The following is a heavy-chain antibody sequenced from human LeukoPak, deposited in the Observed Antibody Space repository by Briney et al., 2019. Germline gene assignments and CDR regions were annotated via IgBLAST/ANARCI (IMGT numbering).Heavy chain of an antibody. Sequence: GGSLRLSCAASGFTFSSYGMHWVRQAPGKGLEWVAFIRYDGSNKYYADSVKGRFTISRDNSKNTLYLQMNSLRAEDTAVYYCAKLLSSIAAPTPFDYWGQGTLVTVSS. CDR3: AKLLSSIAAPTPFDY. J-gene: IGHJ4*02. V-gene: IGHV3-30*02. D-gene: IGHD6-6*01. CDR2: IRYDGSNK. CDR1: GFTFSSYG.